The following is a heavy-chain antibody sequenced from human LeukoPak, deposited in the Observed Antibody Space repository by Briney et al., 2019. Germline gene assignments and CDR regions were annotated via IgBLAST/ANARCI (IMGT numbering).Heavy chain of an antibody. J-gene: IGHJ4*02. CDR1: GFTFSSYG. D-gene: IGHD3-22*01. CDR2: ISGSGGST. Sequence: PGGSLRLSCAASGFTFSSYGMSWVRQAPGKGLEWVSAISGSGGSTYYADSVKGRFTISRDNAKNSLYLQMNSLRAEDTALYYCASYYYDSSGSSFXXWGQGTLVTV. CDR3: ASYYYDSSGSSFXX. V-gene: IGHV3-23*01.